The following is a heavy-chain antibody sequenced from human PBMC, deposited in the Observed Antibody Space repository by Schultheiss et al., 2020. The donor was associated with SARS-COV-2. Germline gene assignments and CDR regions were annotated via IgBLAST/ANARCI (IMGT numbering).Heavy chain of an antibody. Sequence: GGSLRLSCAASGFTFSNAWMSWVRQAPGKGLEWVGRIRSKANSYATAYAASVKGRFTISRDDSKNTAYLQMNSLKTEDTAVYYCARDKGYYYYGMDVWGQGTTVTVSS. J-gene: IGHJ6*02. CDR2: IRSKANSYAT. CDR3: ARDKGYYYYGMDV. V-gene: IGHV3-73*01. CDR1: GFTFSNAW.